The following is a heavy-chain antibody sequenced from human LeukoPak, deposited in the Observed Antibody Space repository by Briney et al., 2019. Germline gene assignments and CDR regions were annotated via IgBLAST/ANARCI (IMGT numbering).Heavy chain of an antibody. D-gene: IGHD5-18*01. CDR3: AKTRIQLWSNDAFDI. CDR2: ITSSGNTT. V-gene: IGHV3-23*01. Sequence: GGSLRVSCAASGFTFSFYAMSWVRQAPGKGLEWVAGITSSGNTTYYADPVKGRFTISRDNSKNTLYLQMNSLRAEDTAVYYCAKTRIQLWSNDAFDIWGQGTMVTVSS. CDR1: GFTFSFYA. J-gene: IGHJ3*02.